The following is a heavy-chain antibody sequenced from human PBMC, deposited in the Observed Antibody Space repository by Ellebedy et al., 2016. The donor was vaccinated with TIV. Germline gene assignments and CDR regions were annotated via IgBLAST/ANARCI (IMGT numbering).Heavy chain of an antibody. J-gene: IGHJ4*02. V-gene: IGHV5-51*01. Sequence: GESLKISCQGSGYSFSSYWIAWVRQMPGKGLEWMGIINAGDSETSYRPSFEGQVTISVDKSISTAYLQWSSLKATDSAMYYCARYISHWSLAYWGQGTLVTVAS. CDR3: ARYISHWSLAY. CDR2: INAGDSET. CDR1: GYSFSSYW. D-gene: IGHD6-19*01.